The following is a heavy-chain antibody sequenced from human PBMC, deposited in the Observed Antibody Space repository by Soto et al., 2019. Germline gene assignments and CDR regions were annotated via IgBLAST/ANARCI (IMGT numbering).Heavy chain of an antibody. J-gene: IGHJ3*02. CDR3: ARETDYYDSSGTNAFDI. V-gene: IGHV1-2*04. CDR1: GYTFTGYY. D-gene: IGHD3-22*01. CDR2: INPNSGGT. Sequence: ASVKVSCKASGYTFTGYYMHWVRQAPGQGLEWMGWINPNSGGTNYAQKFQGWVTMTRDTSISTAYMELSRLRSDDTAVYYCARETDYYDSSGTNAFDIWGQGTMVTVSS.